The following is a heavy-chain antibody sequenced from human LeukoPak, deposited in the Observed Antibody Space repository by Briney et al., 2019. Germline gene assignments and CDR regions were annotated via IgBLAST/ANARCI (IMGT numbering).Heavy chain of an antibody. Sequence: PGGSLRLSCAASGFTFSSYEVNWVRQAPGKGLEWVSYISSSGSTIYYADSVKGRFTISRDNAKNSLYLQMNSLRVEDTAVYYCARFRSGSYYRENFDYWGQGTLVTVSS. J-gene: IGHJ4*02. D-gene: IGHD3-10*01. CDR3: ARFRSGSYYRENFDY. CDR1: GFTFSSYE. CDR2: ISSSGSTI. V-gene: IGHV3-48*03.